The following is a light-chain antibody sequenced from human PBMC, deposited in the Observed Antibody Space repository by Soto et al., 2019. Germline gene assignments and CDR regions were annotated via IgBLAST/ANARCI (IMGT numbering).Light chain of an antibody. CDR1: QSINNR. J-gene: IGKJ1*01. V-gene: IGKV1-5*01. Sequence: DIQMTQSPSTLSASVGDRVTISCRASQSINNRLAWYQQMPGKAPNLLIYDASSLESGVPSRFRGSGSETEFTLTISGLQPDDFATYYCQQFSDGWTFGQGTKVDIK. CDR2: DAS. CDR3: QQFSDGWT.